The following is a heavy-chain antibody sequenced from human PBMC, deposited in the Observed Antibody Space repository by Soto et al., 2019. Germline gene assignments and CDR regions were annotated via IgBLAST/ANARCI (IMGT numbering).Heavy chain of an antibody. Sequence: QVQLVESGGGVVQPGRSLRLSCAASGFTFSSYGMHWVRQAPGKGLEWVAVIWYDGSNKYYADSVKGRFTISRDNSKNTLYLQMNSLRTGVSAVYYLARERAAAGTGWFGPWGPGNLVTDSS. J-gene: IGHJ5*02. CDR2: IWYDGSNK. D-gene: IGHD6-13*01. V-gene: IGHV3-33*01. CDR1: GFTFSSYG. CDR3: ARERAAAGTGWFGP.